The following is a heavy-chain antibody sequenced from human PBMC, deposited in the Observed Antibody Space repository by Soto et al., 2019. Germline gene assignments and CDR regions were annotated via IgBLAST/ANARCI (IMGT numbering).Heavy chain of an antibody. CDR2: INWNSGSI. D-gene: IGHD6-13*01. V-gene: IGHV3-9*01. CDR3: VKDESINWYSGHFRH. J-gene: IGHJ1*01. Sequence: GGSLRLSCAASGFTFDDYAMHWVRQVPGKGLEWVSGINWNSGSIGYGDSAKGRFAISRDNAKNSLHLQMNSLSAEDTAFYYCVKDESINWYSGHFRHWGQGTLVTVSS. CDR1: GFTFDDYA.